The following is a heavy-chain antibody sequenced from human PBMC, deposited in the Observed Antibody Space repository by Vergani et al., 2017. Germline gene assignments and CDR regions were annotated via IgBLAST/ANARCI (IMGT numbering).Heavy chain of an antibody. CDR3: VRIGYYDSRCDSQDAFDF. J-gene: IGHJ3*01. V-gene: IGHV3-72*01. CDR2: GRNKHRSYTT. CDR1: GFILSSYG. Sequence: VQLVESGGGVVQPGRSLRLSCAASGFILSSYGMHWVRQAPGKGLEWVGRGRNKHRSYTTAYAASVKGRFTVSRDYSKNSVSLQMNSLRIEDTAVYYCVRIGYYDSRCDSQDAFDFWGQGTMVTVSS. D-gene: IGHD3-22*01.